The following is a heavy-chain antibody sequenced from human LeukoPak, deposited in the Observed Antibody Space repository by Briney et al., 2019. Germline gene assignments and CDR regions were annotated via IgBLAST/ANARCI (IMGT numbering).Heavy chain of an antibody. CDR2: IYYSGST. CDR1: GGSISSHY. D-gene: IGHD3-3*01. V-gene: IGHV4-59*11. J-gene: IGHJ6*03. Sequence: PSETLSLTCTVSGGSISSHYWSWIRQPPGKGLEWIGYIYYSGSTNYNPSLKSRVTISVDTSKNQFSLKLSSVTAADTAVYYCASTYDFRSGYPPGYYYYMDVWGKGTTVTVSS. CDR3: ASTYDFRSGYPPGYYYYMDV.